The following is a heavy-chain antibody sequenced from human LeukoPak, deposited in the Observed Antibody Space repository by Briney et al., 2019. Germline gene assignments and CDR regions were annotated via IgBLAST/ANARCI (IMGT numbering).Heavy chain of an antibody. J-gene: IGHJ5*02. CDR1: GFTFSSYG. CDR2: ISYDGSNK. D-gene: IGHD3-3*01. CDR3: AKDAVLRFLEWLSFDNWFDP. Sequence: GGSLRLSCAASGFTFSSYGMHWVRQAPGKGLEWVAVISYDGSNKYYADSVKGRFTISRDNSENTLYLQMNSLRAEDTAVYYCAKDAVLRFLEWLSFDNWFDPWGQGTLVTVSS. V-gene: IGHV3-30*18.